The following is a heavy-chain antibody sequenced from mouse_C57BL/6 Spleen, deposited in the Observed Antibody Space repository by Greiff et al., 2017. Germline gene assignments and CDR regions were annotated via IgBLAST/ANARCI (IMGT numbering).Heavy chain of an antibody. CDR3: ARKGNDGSSSNAMDY. CDR1: GYTFTSYW. J-gene: IGHJ4*01. V-gene: IGHV1-59*01. CDR2: IDPSDSYT. Sequence: QVQLQQPGAELVRPGTSVKLSCKASGYTFTSYWMHWVKQRPGQGLEWIGVIDPSDSYTNYNQKFKGKATLTVDTSSSTAYMQLSSLTSEDSAVYYCARKGNDGSSSNAMDYWGQGTSVTVSS. D-gene: IGHD1-1*01.